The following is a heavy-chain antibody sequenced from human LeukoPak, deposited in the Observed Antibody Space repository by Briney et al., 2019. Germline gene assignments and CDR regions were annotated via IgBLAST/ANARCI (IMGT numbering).Heavy chain of an antibody. V-gene: IGHV3-11*01. CDR3: ARASQSGSYYDDYYGMDV. CDR2: ISSSGSTI. CDR1: GFTFSDCF. D-gene: IGHD1-26*01. J-gene: IGHJ6*02. Sequence: GGSLRLSCAASGFTFSDCFMSWIRQAPGKGLEWVSYISSSGSTIYYADSVKGRFTISRDNAKNSLYLQMNSLRAEDTAVYYCARASQSGSYYDDYYGMDVWGQGTTVTVSS.